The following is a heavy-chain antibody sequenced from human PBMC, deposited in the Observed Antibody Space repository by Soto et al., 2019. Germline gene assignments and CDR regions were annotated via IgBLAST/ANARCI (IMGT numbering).Heavy chain of an antibody. J-gene: IGHJ3*02. CDR3: GGDGVDITGTPGGGGGAFDI. CDR1: GFTFSSYS. Sequence: EVQLVESGGGLVKPGGSLRLSCAASGFTFSSYSMNWVRQAPGKGLEWVSSISSSSSYIYYADSVKGRFTISRDNAKNSLVLQMNSPRGEDTGVFFCGGDGVDITGTPGGGGGAFDIWGQGTMVTVSS. V-gene: IGHV3-21*01. CDR2: ISSSSSYI. D-gene: IGHD1-7*01.